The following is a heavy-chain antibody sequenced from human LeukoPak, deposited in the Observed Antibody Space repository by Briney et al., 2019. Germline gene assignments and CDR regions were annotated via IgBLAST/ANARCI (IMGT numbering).Heavy chain of an antibody. Sequence: GGSLRLSCAASGFTFSSYTMNWVRQAPGKGLEWVSAIKGRFTISGHNAKRSLYLQMNSLRAEDTAVYYCAKDDGPWGQGTLVTVSS. CDR1: GFTFSSYT. CDR2: I. J-gene: IGHJ5*02. CDR3: AKDDGP. D-gene: IGHD5-24*01. V-gene: IGHV3-21*01.